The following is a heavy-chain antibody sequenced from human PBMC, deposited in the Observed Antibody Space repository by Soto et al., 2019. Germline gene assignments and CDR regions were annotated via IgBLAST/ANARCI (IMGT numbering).Heavy chain of an antibody. CDR1: GGSISSYY. CDR2: IYYSGST. CDR3: ASVNSDYGNYYYGMDV. J-gene: IGHJ6*02. V-gene: IGHV4-59*01. Sequence: PSETLSLTCTVSGGSISSYYWSWIRQPPGKGLEWIGYIYYSGSTNYNPSLKSRVTISVDTSKNQFSLKLSSVTAADTAVYYCASVNSDYGNYYYGMDVWGQGTTVTVSS. D-gene: IGHD4-17*01.